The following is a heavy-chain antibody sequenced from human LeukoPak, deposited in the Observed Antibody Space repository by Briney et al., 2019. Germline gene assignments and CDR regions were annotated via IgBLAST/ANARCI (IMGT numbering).Heavy chain of an antibody. D-gene: IGHD3-3*01. Sequence: SETLSLTCDVSGGSVTSTNWWTWVRQPPGKGLEWIGEVHLDGRTNYNPSLKSRLIISVDLPESHSSLKLTSVTAAATAVYYCAREGGFYRPLDYSGQGTLVTVSS. V-gene: IGHV4-4*02. CDR1: GGSVTSTNW. CDR3: AREGGFYRPLDY. J-gene: IGHJ4*02. CDR2: VHLDGRT.